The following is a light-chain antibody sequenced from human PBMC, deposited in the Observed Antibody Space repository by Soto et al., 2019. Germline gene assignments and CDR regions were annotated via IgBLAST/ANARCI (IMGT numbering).Light chain of an antibody. Sequence: EIVLTQSPATLSLSPGEGATLSCRASQSVSSYLAWYQQKPGQAPGLLIYDASNRATGIPARFSGSGSGTDFTLTISSLEPEDFAVYYCHQRSNWPRTFGQGTKLEIK. CDR1: QSVSSY. CDR2: DAS. V-gene: IGKV3-11*01. J-gene: IGKJ2*01. CDR3: HQRSNWPRT.